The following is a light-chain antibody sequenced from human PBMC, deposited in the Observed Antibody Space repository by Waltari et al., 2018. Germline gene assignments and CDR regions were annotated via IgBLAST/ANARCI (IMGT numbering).Light chain of an antibody. Sequence: QMTQSPSSLSASVGDRVTITCRASQGISRWLAWYQQKPGKAPNLLMYAASSVQSGVPSRFSGSGSGTDFTLTISSLQPEDSAIYYCQQANSFPYTFGQGTKVEIK. CDR2: AAS. CDR3: QQANSFPYT. V-gene: IGKV1-12*01. CDR1: QGISRW. J-gene: IGKJ2*01.